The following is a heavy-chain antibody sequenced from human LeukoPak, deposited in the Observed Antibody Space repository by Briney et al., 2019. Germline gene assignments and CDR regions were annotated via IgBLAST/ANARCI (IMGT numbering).Heavy chain of an antibody. D-gene: IGHD2-2*01. CDR3: ARSYCSGTSCSGDY. V-gene: IGHV3-30*04. CDR1: GFTFSSYA. J-gene: IGHJ4*02. Sequence: GGSLRLSCAASGFTFSSYAMHWVRQASAKGLEWVTVISSDASNKNYADSVKGRFTVSRDNSKNTLYLQMNSLGTEDTAVYYCARSYCSGTSCSGDYWGQGTLVTVSS. CDR2: ISSDASNK.